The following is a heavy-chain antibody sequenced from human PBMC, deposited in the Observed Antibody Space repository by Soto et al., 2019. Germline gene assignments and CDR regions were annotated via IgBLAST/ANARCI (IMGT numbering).Heavy chain of an antibody. J-gene: IGHJ6*02. V-gene: IGHV3-30*18. Sequence: QVQLVESGGGVVQPGRSLRLSCAASGFTFSSYDMHWVRQAPGKGLEWVAVISYDGSNKYYADSVKGRFTISRDNSKNTLYLQMNSLRAEDTAVYYCAKDRIAVAATYYYGMDVWGQGTTVTVSS. D-gene: IGHD6-19*01. CDR3: AKDRIAVAATYYYGMDV. CDR1: GFTFSSYD. CDR2: ISYDGSNK.